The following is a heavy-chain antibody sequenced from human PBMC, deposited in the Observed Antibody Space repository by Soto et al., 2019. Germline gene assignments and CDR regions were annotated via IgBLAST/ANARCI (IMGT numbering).Heavy chain of an antibody. V-gene: IGHV3-23*01. CDR1: GFNFSNQA. Sequence: PGGSLRLSCTASGFNFSNQAMSWIRQAPGKGLEWVSTISGSGATSLYADSVKGRFTIFKDSSQAYLDLKSLRVEDSATYYCAKTETMVVVTVQPRWFDSWGRGTLVTVSS. D-gene: IGHD2-21*02. CDR3: AKTETMVVVTVQPRWFDS. J-gene: IGHJ5*01. CDR2: ISGSGATS.